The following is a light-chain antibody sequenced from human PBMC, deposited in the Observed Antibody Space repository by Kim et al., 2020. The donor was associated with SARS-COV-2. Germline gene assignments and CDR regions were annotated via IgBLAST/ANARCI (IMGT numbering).Light chain of an antibody. V-gene: IGKV3-20*01. CDR1: QSVSSSY. Sequence: IVLTQSPGTLSLSPGERATLSCRASQSVSSSYLAWFQQKPGQAPRVLMYEASKRATGIPDRFSGSGSGTDFTLTISRLEPEDFAVYYCHQFSSFTFGGGTKVDIK. CDR2: EAS. CDR3: HQFSSFT. J-gene: IGKJ4*01.